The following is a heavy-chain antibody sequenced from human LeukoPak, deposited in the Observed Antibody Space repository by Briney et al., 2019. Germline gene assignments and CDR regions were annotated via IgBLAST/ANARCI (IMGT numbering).Heavy chain of an antibody. CDR1: GFTVSSNY. D-gene: IGHD6-19*01. J-gene: IGHJ4*02. V-gene: IGHV3-53*01. CDR2: IYSGGST. CDR3: ARGDSSGYYYFEY. Sequence: PGGSLRLSCAASGFTVSSNYMSWVRQAPGRGLEWVSVIYSGGSTYYADSVKGRFTISRDNSKNTLYLQMNSLRAEDTAVYYCARGDSSGYYYFEYWGQGTLVTVSS.